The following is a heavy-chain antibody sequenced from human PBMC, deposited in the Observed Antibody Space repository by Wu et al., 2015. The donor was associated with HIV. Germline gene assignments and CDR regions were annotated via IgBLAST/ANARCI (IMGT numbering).Heavy chain of an antibody. CDR2: ILPIYGTT. CDR3: TRRQQLLDQ. D-gene: IGHD6-13*01. CDR1: GGTFNTYT. Sequence: QVQLQQSGAELKRPGSSVKISCKAFGGTFNTYTINWVRQGPGQGLEWMGRILPIYGTTDYAQKFRDRVKFTADESSNTVYMEIRGLKSADTALYYCTRRQQLLDQWGQGTLVTVSS. V-gene: IGHV1-69*13. J-gene: IGHJ4*02.